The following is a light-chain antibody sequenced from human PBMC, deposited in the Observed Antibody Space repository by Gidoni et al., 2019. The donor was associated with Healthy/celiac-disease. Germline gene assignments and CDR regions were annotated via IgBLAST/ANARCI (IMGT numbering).Light chain of an antibody. V-gene: IGLV2-8*01. Sequence: QSALTQPPSASGSPGQSVTIACTGTSSDVGGYNYVSCYQQHPGKAPKLMIYESSKRPSGVPVRFSGSKSGNTASLTVSGLQAEDEADYYCSSYAGSNNLVFGGGTKLTVL. J-gene: IGLJ3*02. CDR3: SSYAGSNNLV. CDR1: SSDVGGYNY. CDR2: ESS.